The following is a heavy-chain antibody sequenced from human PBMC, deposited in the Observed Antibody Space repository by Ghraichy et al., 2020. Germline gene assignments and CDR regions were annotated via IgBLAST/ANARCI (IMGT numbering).Heavy chain of an antibody. CDR2: ISSDGSYI. Sequence: GGSLRLSCAVSGLTFRSYGMYWVRQAPGKALEWVALISSDGSYIKYSDSVKGRFTISRDNSKNTLYLQMNSLGGEDTAIFYCAKIAVTGQHYFDYWGQGTLVIVSA. V-gene: IGHV3-30*18. D-gene: IGHD6-19*01. CDR1: GLTFRSYG. J-gene: IGHJ4*02. CDR3: AKIAVTGQHYFDY.